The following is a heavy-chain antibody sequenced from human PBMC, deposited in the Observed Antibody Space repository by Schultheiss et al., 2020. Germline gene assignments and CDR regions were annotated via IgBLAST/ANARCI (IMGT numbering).Heavy chain of an antibody. CDR1: GGSISSGSYY. J-gene: IGHJ4*02. D-gene: IGHD2-15*01. Sequence: SETLSLTCTVSGGSISSGSYYWSWIRQPAGKGLEWIGRIYTSGSTNYNPSLKSRVTISVDTSKNQFSLKLSSVTAADTAVYYCARAPPIVVVVATDFDYWGQGTLVTVSS. V-gene: IGHV4-61*02. CDR3: ARAPPIVVVVATDFDY. CDR2: IYTSGST.